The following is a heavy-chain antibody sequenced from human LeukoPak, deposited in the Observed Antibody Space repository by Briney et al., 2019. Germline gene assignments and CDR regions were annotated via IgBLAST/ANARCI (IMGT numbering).Heavy chain of an antibody. CDR1: GFTLSSYN. Sequence: GGSLRLSCAASGFTLSSYNMKWVRQAPGKGLEWVSSISYRSSDIEYADSVKGRFTISRDNAKKSLYLQMSSLRAEDTAVYYCTRGQGDGTYYYPPPSNCSDPWAREPWSPSPQ. D-gene: IGHD1-26*01. CDR2: ISYRSSDI. V-gene: IGHV3-21*01. J-gene: IGHJ5*02. CDR3: TRGQGDGTYYYPPPSNCSDP.